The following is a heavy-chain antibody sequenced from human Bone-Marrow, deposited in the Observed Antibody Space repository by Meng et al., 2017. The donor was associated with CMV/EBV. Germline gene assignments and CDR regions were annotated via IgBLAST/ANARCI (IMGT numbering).Heavy chain of an antibody. D-gene: IGHD7-27*01. CDR3: ATGSDWGSLFDY. V-gene: IGHV3-66*02. CDR2: IYSGGST. CDR1: GFTVSSNY. J-gene: IGHJ4*02. Sequence: GGSLRLSCAASGFTVSSNYMSWVRQAPGKGLEWVSVIYSGGSTYYADSVKGRFTISRDNSKKTLYLQMNSLRGEDTAVYYCATGSDWGSLFDYWGQGTLVTVSS.